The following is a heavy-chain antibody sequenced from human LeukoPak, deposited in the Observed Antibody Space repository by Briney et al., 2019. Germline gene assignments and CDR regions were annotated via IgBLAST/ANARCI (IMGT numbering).Heavy chain of an antibody. CDR2: IKQDGRER. J-gene: IGHJ4*02. D-gene: IGHD6-13*01. CDR3: ARAQVSGGYFNY. CDR1: GFTVSSYW. Sequence: PGGSLRLSCAASGFTVSSYWMSWVRQAPGKGLEWVANIKQDGRERYYVASVKGRFTISRDNAKNRLHLQMDSPRADDTADHYCARAQVSGGYFNYWGQGTLVIGSP. V-gene: IGHV3-7*03.